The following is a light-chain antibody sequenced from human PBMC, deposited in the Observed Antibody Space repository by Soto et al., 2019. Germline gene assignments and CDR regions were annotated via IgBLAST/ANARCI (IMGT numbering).Light chain of an antibody. V-gene: IGLV2-8*01. CDR1: SSDVGGYDY. J-gene: IGLJ1*01. CDR3: SSYTGGNPSYV. CDR2: EVT. Sequence: QSALTQPPSASGSPGQSVTLSCTGTSSDVGGYDYVSWYQQHPGQAPKLMIYEVTIRPSGVSDRFSGSTSGNTASLTVSGLQAEDEADYYCSSYTGGNPSYVFGTGTKLTVL.